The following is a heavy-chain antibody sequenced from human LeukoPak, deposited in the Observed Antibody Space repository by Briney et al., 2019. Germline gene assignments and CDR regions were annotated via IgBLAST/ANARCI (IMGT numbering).Heavy chain of an antibody. CDR2: IRGDGSST. J-gene: IGHJ4*02. CDR1: GFTFSSSW. Sequence: GGSLRLSCAASGFTFSSSWMHWVRQAPGEGLVWVSRIRGDGSSTSYADSVKGRFTMSRDNAKNTLYLQMNGLRAEATAVYYCARNYCSVTYGTVDYWGQGTRVAVSS. CDR3: ARNYCSVTYGTVDY. D-gene: IGHD3-10*01. V-gene: IGHV3-74*01.